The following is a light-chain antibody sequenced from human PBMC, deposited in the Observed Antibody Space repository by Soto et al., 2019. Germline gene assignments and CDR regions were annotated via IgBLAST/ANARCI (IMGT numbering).Light chain of an antibody. V-gene: IGKV3D-20*02. CDR3: QQRSNRPPT. CDR2: GAS. Sequence: IMLKQSPGTLSLTPGQRATLSCRASQRISASDIAWYQQKPGQAPKFLIYGASSRATGIPGRFSGSGSGTDFTLTISSLEPEDFAVYYCQQRSNRPPTFGQGTRLEI. CDR1: QRISASD. J-gene: IGKJ5*01.